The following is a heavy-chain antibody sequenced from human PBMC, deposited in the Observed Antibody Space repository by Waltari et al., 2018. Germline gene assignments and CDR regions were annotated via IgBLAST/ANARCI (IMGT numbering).Heavy chain of an antibody. V-gene: IGHV4-39*01. CDR1: GDSISSRPYY. J-gene: IGHJ5*02. CDR2: IYYTGST. D-gene: IGHD3-16*01. CDR3: ARATRLMTTFGGVTTFDP. Sequence: QMQLQESGPGLVKPSETLSLTCSVSGDSISSRPYYWAWIRQPPGKGLVGIGNIYYTGSTYYNPPLTGGVARSVDTSKIQSSLTLNSVTATDAAVYFCARATRLMTTFGGVTTFDPWGQGALVTVSS.